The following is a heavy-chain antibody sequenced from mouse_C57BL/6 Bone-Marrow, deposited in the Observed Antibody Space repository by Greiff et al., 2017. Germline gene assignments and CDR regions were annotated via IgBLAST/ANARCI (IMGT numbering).Heavy chain of an antibody. V-gene: IGHV1-4*01. CDR2: INPSSGYT. D-gene: IGHD1-1*01. CDR3: ARNYYYGSSLLYWYFDV. CDR1: GYTFTSYT. J-gene: IGHJ1*03. Sequence: LVESGAELARPGASVKMSCKASGYTFTSYTMHWVKQRPGQGLEWIGYINPSSGYTKYNQKFKDKATLTADKSSSTAYMQLSSLTSEESAVYYCARNYYYGSSLLYWYFDVGGTGTTVTVSS.